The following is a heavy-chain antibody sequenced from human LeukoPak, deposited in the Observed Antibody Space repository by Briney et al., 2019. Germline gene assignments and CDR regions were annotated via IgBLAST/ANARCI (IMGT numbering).Heavy chain of an antibody. CDR1: GGSFSGYY. D-gene: IGHD6-25*01. J-gene: IGHJ3*02. V-gene: IGHV4-34*01. CDR3: ARDRAGISSGSNAFDI. Sequence: SETLSLTCAVHGGSFSGYYWSWIRQPPGKGLEWIGDINHSGSTNYNPSLKSRVTISVDKSKNQFSLKLSSVTAADTAVYYCARDRAGISSGSNAFDIWGQGTIVTVSS. CDR2: INHSGST.